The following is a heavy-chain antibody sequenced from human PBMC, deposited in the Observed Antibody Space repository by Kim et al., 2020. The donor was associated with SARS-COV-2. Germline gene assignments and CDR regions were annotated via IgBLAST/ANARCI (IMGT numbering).Heavy chain of an antibody. J-gene: IGHJ4*02. Sequence: GGSLRLSCAASGFTFSTYAMSWVRQAPGKGLEWVSAISSTGAYIYYAVSVKGRFTISRDNSKNTLYLQMNSLRADDAALYYCAGGVDPRRDGWFDWGQGTLVTVSS. CDR2: ISSTGAYI. CDR1: GFTFSTYA. V-gene: IGHV3-23*01. CDR3: AGGVDPRRDGWFD. D-gene: IGHD3-16*01.